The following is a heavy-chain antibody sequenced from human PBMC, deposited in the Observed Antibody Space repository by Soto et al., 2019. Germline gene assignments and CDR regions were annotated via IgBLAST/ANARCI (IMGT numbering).Heavy chain of an antibody. CDR1: GESFSGHI. V-gene: IGHV4-34*01. D-gene: IGHD3-22*01. J-gene: IGHJ3*02. Sequence: SETLSLTCAVYGESFSGHIWTWIRQTPGKGLEWIGHIYQSGSTRYNPSLESRVTISVDTSKNQFSLKLSSVTAADTAVYYCARVGYYDGSGYNVFNIWGLGTMVTVSS. CDR3: ARVGYYDGSGYNVFNI. CDR2: IYQSGST.